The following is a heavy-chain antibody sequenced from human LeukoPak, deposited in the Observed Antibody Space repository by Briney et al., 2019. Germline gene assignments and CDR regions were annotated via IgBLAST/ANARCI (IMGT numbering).Heavy chain of an antibody. V-gene: IGHV3-7*01. CDR3: AEDRKALWFGESRIGHY. J-gene: IGHJ4*02. CDR1: GFTFSGYC. CDR2: ILQDGNEK. D-gene: IGHD3-10*01. Sequence: GGSLRLSCAASGFTFSGYCMSWVRQAPGKGLEWVANILQDGNEKYYMDPVKGRFTISRDNAKNSLYLQMNSLRAEDTAVYYCAEDRKALWFGESRIGHYWGQGTLVTVSS.